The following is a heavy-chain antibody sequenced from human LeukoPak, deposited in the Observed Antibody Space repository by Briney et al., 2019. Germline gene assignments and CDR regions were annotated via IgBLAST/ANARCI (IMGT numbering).Heavy chain of an antibody. CDR1: GGSISSGGYS. CDR2: IYHSGST. V-gene: IGHV4-30-2*01. D-gene: IGHD2-21*02. J-gene: IGHJ2*01. Sequence: SQTLSLTCAVSGGSISSGGYSWSWIRQPPGKGLEWIGYIYHSGSTYYNPSLKSRVTISVDTSKNQFSLKLSSVTAADTAVYYCARDTCGGDCYFRYWYFDLWGRGTLVTVSS. CDR3: ARDTCGGDCYFRYWYFDL.